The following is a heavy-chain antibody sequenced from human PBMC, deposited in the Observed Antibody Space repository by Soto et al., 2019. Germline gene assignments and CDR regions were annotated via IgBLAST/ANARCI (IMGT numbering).Heavy chain of an antibody. CDR2: IWYEGSLK. CDR3: AKASPIWRQVDY. CDR1: GFTFSNFG. Sequence: GGSLRLSCAASGFTFSNFGIHWVRQAPGKGLEWVAVIWYEGSLKYYADFAKGRFTISRDNSKNMVYLQMSSLRGEDTAVYYCAKASPIWRQVDYWGQGTLVTVSS. J-gene: IGHJ4*02. D-gene: IGHD3-3*01. V-gene: IGHV3-33*06.